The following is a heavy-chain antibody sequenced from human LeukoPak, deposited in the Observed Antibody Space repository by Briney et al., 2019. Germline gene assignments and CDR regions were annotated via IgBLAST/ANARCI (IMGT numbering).Heavy chain of an antibody. CDR2: IYSGGDT. CDR1: GFTVSSNY. J-gene: IGHJ2*01. V-gene: IGHV3-53*01. Sequence: GGSLRLSCAASGFTVSSNYMSWVRQAPGKGLEWDSVIYSGGDTYYADSVKGRFTISRDNSKNTLSLQMNSLRAEDTAVYYCARGPGRSGWFWYFDLWGRGTLVTVSS. D-gene: IGHD6-19*01. CDR3: ARGPGRSGWFWYFDL.